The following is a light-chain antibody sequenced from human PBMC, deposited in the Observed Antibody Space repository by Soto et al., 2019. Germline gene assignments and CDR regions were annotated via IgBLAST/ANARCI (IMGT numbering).Light chain of an antibody. V-gene: IGKV3-15*01. CDR3: QQYNSWPPT. J-gene: IGKJ1*01. CDR1: QSVSSN. CDR2: GAS. Sequence: IVMTLLPATLSVSTGERATLSCRASQSVSSNLACYQQKRGQTPRLLIFGASTRATGIPARFSGSGSATGFTLTISSLQSEDFAGYCCQQYNSWPPTFGQGTKVDI.